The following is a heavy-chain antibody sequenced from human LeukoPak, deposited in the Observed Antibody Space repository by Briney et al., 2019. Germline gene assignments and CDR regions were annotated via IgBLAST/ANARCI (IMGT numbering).Heavy chain of an antibody. CDR3: ARDSAYDFWSGDPDY. Sequence: GASVKVSCKASGYTFTGYYMHWVRQAPGQGIEWMGWINPNSGGTNYAQKFQGRVTMTRDTSISTAYMELSRLRSDDTAVYYCARDSAYDFWSGDPDYWGQGTLVTVSS. CDR1: GYTFTGYY. D-gene: IGHD3-3*01. J-gene: IGHJ4*02. V-gene: IGHV1-2*02. CDR2: INPNSGGT.